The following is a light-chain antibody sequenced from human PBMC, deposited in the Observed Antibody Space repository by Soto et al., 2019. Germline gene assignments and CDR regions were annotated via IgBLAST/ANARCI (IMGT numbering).Light chain of an antibody. CDR1: QSISSW. J-gene: IGKJ1*01. V-gene: IGKV1-5*03. CDR3: QQYNSYSRT. CDR2: KAS. Sequence: DIQMTQSPSTRSASVGDRVTITCRASQSISSWLAWYQQKPGKAPKLLIYKASSLESGVPSRFSGSGSGTEFTLTISSLQPADFATYYCQQYNSYSRTFGQGTKVEIK.